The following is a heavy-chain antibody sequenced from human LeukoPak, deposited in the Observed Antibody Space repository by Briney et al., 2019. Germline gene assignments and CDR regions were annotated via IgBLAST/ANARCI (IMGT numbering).Heavy chain of an antibody. CDR2: IYYSGST. V-gene: IGHV4-39*07. D-gene: IGHD3-22*01. CDR1: GGSIGSTNYY. J-gene: IGHJ4*02. CDR3: ARSSMFESTGYLHQFDY. Sequence: PSETLSLTCTVSGGSIGSTNYYWGWIRQPPGKGLEWIANIYYSGSTYYNTSLKSRVTMSVHTSKSQFSLNLISVTAADTAVYFCARSSMFESTGYLHQFDYWGQGTLVTVSS.